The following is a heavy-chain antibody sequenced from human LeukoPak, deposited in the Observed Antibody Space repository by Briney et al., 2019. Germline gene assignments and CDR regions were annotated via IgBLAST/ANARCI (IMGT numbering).Heavy chain of an antibody. J-gene: IGHJ5*02. V-gene: IGHV3-7*01. CDR3: ARDDRGNWFDP. CDR1: GFTVSSYW. D-gene: IGHD3-10*01. Sequence: GLSLRLSCAASGFTVSSYWMSWVRQAPGKGLEWVANIKQDGSEKYYVDSVKGRFTISRDNAKNSLYLQMNSLRAEDTAVYYCARDDRGNWFDPWGQGTLVSVSS. CDR2: IKQDGSEK.